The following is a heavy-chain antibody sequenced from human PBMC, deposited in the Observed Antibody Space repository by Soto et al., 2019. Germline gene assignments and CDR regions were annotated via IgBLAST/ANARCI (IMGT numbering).Heavy chain of an antibody. CDR3: ASSTYYDMPT. CDR2: IIPIIGIA. V-gene: IGHV1-69*02. D-gene: IGHD3-9*01. J-gene: IGHJ4*02. Sequence: QVQLVQSGAEVKKPGSSVKVSCKASGGTFSSYTISWVRQAPGQGLEWMGRIIPIIGIANYAQRFQGRVTITAEKSTSTAYMELRSLSSEDTAVYYCASSTYYDMPTWGQGTLVTVSS. CDR1: GGTFSSYT.